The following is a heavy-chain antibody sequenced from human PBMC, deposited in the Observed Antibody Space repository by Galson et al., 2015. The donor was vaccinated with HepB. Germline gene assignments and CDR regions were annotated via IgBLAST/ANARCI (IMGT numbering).Heavy chain of an antibody. CDR3: ARRVRACSGGTCYYFDY. V-gene: IGHV5-51*01. D-gene: IGHD2-15*01. CDR1: GYSFNTYW. J-gene: IGHJ4*02. Sequence: QSGAEVTKPGEPLKISCQDSGYSFNTYWIAWVRQMPGKGLEWMGVIYPGDSDTRYGPSFQGQVTISADKSISTAYLQWSGLKASDTAMYYCARRVRACSGGTCYYFDYWCQVTLVTVSS. CDR2: IYPGDSDT.